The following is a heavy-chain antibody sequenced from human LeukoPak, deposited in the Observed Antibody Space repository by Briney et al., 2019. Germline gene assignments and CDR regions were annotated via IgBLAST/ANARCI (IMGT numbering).Heavy chain of an antibody. J-gene: IGHJ5*02. CDR2: INPNSGDT. CDR3: ARGDHYGSPKVVAA. V-gene: IGHV1-2*02. CDR1: GYSFTDYY. D-gene: IGHD3-10*01. Sequence: RASVKVSCKASGYSFTDYYINWVRQAPGQGLEWIGWINPNSGDTNYAQKFQARVTMTRDTSSSTAYIELNSLRSDDTAVVYGARGDHYGSPKVVAAWGQGTLVTVSS.